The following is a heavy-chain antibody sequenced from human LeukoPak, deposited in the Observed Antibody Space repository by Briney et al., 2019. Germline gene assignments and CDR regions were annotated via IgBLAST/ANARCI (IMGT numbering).Heavy chain of an antibody. CDR3: ARPVTARGGSGWPQHIDY. Sequence: SETLSLTCTVSGGSISSYYWSWIRQPAGKGLEWIGRIYTSGSTNYNPSLKSRVTMSVDTSKNQFSLKLSSVTTADTAVYYCARPVTARGGSGWPQHIDYWGQGTLVTVSS. CDR1: GGSISSYY. J-gene: IGHJ4*02. D-gene: IGHD6-19*01. V-gene: IGHV4-4*07. CDR2: IYTSGST.